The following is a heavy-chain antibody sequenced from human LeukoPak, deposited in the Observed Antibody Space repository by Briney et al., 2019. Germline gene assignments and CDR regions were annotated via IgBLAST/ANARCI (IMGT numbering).Heavy chain of an antibody. CDR3: AKDRTYYYFGVDV. Sequence: GGALRLSRAASRVTPSHAWMSWVRQAPGKGLEWGSAISGGGDGTYYAASVKGRSPISRDNSTNTLYLHMNSLKAADTAVYYCAKDRTYYYFGVDVWGQGPTVTVSS. CDR2: ISGGGDGT. V-gene: IGHV3-23*01. J-gene: IGHJ6*02. CDR1: RVTPSHAW.